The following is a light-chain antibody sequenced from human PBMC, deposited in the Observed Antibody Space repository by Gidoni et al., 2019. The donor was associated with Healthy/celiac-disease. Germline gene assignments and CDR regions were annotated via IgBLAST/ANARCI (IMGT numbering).Light chain of an antibody. CDR1: QGVSSY. Sequence: EIVLTQSPATLSLSPGERATLSCRASQGVSSYLAWYQQKPGQAPRLLIYDASNRATGIPARFSGSGSGTDFTLTISSLEPEDFAVYYCQQRSNWPPTFXPXTKVDIK. J-gene: IGKJ3*01. CDR2: DAS. CDR3: QQRSNWPPT. V-gene: IGKV3-11*01.